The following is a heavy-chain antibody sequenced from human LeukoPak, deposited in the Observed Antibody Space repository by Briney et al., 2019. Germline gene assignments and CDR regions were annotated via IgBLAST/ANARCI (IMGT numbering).Heavy chain of an antibody. J-gene: IGHJ6*02. CDR2: ISRNSAFI. V-gene: IGHV3-21*04. D-gene: IGHD2-15*01. Sequence: GGSLRLSCAASGFTFTTYDMNWVRQAPGKGLEWVSYISRNSAFIYYADSVKGRFTISRDNAKNSLYLQMNSLRAEDTAVYYCARSVGYYYTMDVWGQGTTVTVSS. CDR3: ARSVGYYYTMDV. CDR1: GFTFTTYD.